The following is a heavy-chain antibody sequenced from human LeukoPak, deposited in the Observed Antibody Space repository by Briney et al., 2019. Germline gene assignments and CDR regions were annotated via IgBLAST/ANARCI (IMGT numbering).Heavy chain of an antibody. CDR1: GGSFTSHY. V-gene: IGHV4-59*11. CDR3: ARLSADSSSSRGFDY. Sequence: SETLSLTCTVSGGSFTSHYWSWVRQPPGKRLEWIGYIYYSGTTDYNPSLKSRVTISVDTSKNQFSLKLSSVTAADTAVYYCARLSADSSSSRGFDYWGQGTLVTVSS. CDR2: IYYSGTT. J-gene: IGHJ4*02. D-gene: IGHD2-2*01.